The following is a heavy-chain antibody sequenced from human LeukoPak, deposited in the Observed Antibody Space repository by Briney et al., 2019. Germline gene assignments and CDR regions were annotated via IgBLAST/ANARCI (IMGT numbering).Heavy chain of an antibody. Sequence: GGSLRLSCAASGFTFSSYTMHWVRQAPGKGLEWVSAISGSGGSTYYADSVKGRFTISRDNSKNTLYLQMNSLRAEDTAVYYCASGSGGSCYDYWGQGTLVTVSS. D-gene: IGHD2-15*01. CDR3: ASGSGGSCYDY. J-gene: IGHJ4*02. V-gene: IGHV3-23*01. CDR2: ISGSGGST. CDR1: GFTFSSYT.